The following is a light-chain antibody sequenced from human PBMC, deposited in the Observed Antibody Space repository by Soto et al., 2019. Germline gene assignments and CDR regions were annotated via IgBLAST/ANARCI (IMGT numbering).Light chain of an antibody. CDR1: QSISSW. CDR2: DAS. Sequence: DLQMTQSPSTLSASVGDRVTITCRASQSISSWLAWYQQKPGKAPKILIYDASTLESGVPSRFSGSGSGTEFTLTINSLQPDDFATYYCQQYHSYPYTFGQGTKLEIK. V-gene: IGKV1-5*01. J-gene: IGKJ2*01. CDR3: QQYHSYPYT.